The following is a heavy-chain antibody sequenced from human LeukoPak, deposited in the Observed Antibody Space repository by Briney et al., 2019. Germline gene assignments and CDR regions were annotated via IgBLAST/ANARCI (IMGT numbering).Heavy chain of an antibody. J-gene: IGHJ6*03. Sequence: GGSLRLSCAASGYTFSSYSMGWVRQAPGKGLEWVSYISSSSTTIYYADSVKGRFTISRDNAKNSLYLQMNSLRAEDTALYYCARVAYSYGYDYFYYMDVWGKGTTVTVSS. CDR1: GYTFSSYS. D-gene: IGHD3-16*01. V-gene: IGHV3-48*04. CDR2: ISSSSTTI. CDR3: ARVAYSYGYDYFYYMDV.